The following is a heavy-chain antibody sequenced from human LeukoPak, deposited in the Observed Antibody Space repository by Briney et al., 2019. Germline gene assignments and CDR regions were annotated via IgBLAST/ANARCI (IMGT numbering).Heavy chain of an antibody. CDR1: GFTFSSYS. CDR3: ARDSPPGIVGATMRPGWFDP. CDR2: ISSSSSYI. J-gene: IGHJ5*02. D-gene: IGHD1-26*01. V-gene: IGHV3-21*01. Sequence: PGGSLRLSCAASGFTFSSYSMHWVRQAPGKGLEWVSSISSSSSYIYYADSVKGRFTISRDNAKNSLYLQMNSLRAEDTAVYYCARDSPPGIVGATMRPGWFDPWGQGTLVTVSS.